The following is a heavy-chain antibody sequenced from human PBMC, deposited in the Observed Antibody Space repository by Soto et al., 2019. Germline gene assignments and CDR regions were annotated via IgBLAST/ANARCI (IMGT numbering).Heavy chain of an antibody. J-gene: IGHJ4*02. CDR1: GFTFSSYA. CDR3: ARGPGYYFDY. V-gene: IGHV3-64*01. Sequence: GGSLKLSCAASGFTFSSYAMHLGRQAPGKGLEKVSAISSNGGSTYYANSLKGRFTISRDNSKNTLYLQMGGLRAEDMAVYYCARGPGYYFDYWGQGTLVTVSS. CDR2: ISSNGGST.